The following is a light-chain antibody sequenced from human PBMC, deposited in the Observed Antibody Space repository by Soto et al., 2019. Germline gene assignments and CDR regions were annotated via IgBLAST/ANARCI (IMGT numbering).Light chain of an antibody. V-gene: IGLV1-44*01. CDR3: ASWDDSLSVFV. CDR1: SSNIGSNT. J-gene: IGLJ1*01. Sequence: QPVLTQPPSASGTPGQRVTISCSGSSSNIGSNTVNWYQQLPGTAPKLLIYSNNQRPSGVPDRFSGSKSGTSASLAISGLQSEDEADYYCASWDDSLSVFVFGTGTKLTVL. CDR2: SNN.